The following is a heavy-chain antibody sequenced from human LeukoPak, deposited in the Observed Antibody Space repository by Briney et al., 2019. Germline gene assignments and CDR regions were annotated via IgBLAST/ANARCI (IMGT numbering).Heavy chain of an antibody. Sequence: ASVKVSCKASGYTFTRNSINWLRQAPGQGLEWMGWINANSGGTNYAQKFQGRVTMTRDTSISTAYMELSRLRSDDTAVYYCASKWVTYYYNSSYYHYPTDVFDIWGQGAMVTVSS. CDR1: GYTFTRNS. CDR2: INANSGGT. CDR3: ASKWVTYYYNSSYYHYPTDVFDI. D-gene: IGHD3-22*01. J-gene: IGHJ3*02. V-gene: IGHV1-2*02.